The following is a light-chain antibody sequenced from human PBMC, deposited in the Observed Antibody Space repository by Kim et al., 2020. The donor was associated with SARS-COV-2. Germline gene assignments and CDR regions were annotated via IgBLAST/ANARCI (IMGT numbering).Light chain of an antibody. CDR2: DAS. CDR1: QSISLW. Sequence: SASVGDRVTITCRASQSISLWLAWYQQRPGKAPKVLIYDASTLESGVPSRFSGSGSGTEFTLTINSLQPDDFATYYCQQFNTYPGTFGQGTKLEI. J-gene: IGKJ2*01. CDR3: QQFNTYPGT. V-gene: IGKV1-5*01.